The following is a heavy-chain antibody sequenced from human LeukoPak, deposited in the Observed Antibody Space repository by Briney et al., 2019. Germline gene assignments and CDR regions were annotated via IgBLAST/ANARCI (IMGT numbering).Heavy chain of an antibody. J-gene: IGHJ4*02. D-gene: IGHD3-16*01. CDR3: ARDPYYVWGRFDY. CDR2: ISASNGNT. Sequence: GASVKVSCKASGYTFISYGISWVRQAPGQGLGWRGWISASNGNTRYAQKFQGRDTLTTDTSTSTDYMELRSLRSDDTAVYYCARDPYYVWGRFDYWGQGTLVTVSS. V-gene: IGHV1-18*01. CDR1: GYTFISYG.